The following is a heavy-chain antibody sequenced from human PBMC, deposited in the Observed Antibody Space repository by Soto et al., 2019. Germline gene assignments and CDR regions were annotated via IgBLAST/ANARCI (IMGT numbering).Heavy chain of an antibody. CDR1: GFTFSSYG. D-gene: IGHD4-17*01. Sequence: HPGGSLRLSCAASGFTFSSYGIHWVRQAPGKGLEWVAVIWYDGSNKYYADSVKGRFTISRDNSKNTLYLQMNSLRAEDTAVYYCAKSWTTVVRNAFDYWGQGTLVTGSS. V-gene: IGHV3-33*06. CDR3: AKSWTTVVRNAFDY. J-gene: IGHJ4*02. CDR2: IWYDGSNK.